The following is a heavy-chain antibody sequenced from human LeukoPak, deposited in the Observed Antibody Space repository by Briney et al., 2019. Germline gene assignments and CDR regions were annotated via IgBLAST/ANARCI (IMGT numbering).Heavy chain of an antibody. CDR2: ISSGSVYI. D-gene: IGHD6-13*01. J-gene: IGHJ4*02. CDR1: GFTFRTYS. V-gene: IGHV3-21*01. CDR3: ARGPKYISATGPYYFDY. Sequence: GGSLRLSCAASGFTFRTYSMNWVRQAPGKGLQWVASISSGSVYIYYADSMKGRFTISRDNAKNSMYLQMYSLRAEDTAVYYCARGPKYISATGPYYFDYWGQGTPVTVSS.